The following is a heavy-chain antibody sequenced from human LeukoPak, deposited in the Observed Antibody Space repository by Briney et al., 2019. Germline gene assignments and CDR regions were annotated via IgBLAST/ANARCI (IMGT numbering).Heavy chain of an antibody. D-gene: IGHD4-17*01. J-gene: IGHJ4*02. CDR3: ARDMYYGDYEIDY. CDR1: GFTISGYE. V-gene: IGHV3-48*03. Sequence: PGGSLRLSCTASGFTISGYEMNWVRQAPGKGLEWVSYISRSGSPIYYADSVKGRFTISRDNAKNSLYLQMNGLRDEDTAVYYCARDMYYGDYEIDYWGQGTLVTVSS. CDR2: ISRSGSPI.